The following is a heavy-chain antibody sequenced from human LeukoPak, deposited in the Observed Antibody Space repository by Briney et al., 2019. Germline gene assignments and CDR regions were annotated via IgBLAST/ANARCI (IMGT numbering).Heavy chain of an antibody. Sequence: PGGSLRLSCVASTFTFSSYGMHWVRQAPGKGLEWVAFIQYDGSNRYYSDSVKDRFTISRDNSKNTLYLQMNNLRPDDTALYFCANTMYSSAWSPFDYWGRGTLVTVSS. V-gene: IGHV3-30*02. J-gene: IGHJ4*02. CDR3: ANTMYSSAWSPFDY. CDR1: TFTFSSYG. CDR2: IQYDGSNR. D-gene: IGHD6-19*01.